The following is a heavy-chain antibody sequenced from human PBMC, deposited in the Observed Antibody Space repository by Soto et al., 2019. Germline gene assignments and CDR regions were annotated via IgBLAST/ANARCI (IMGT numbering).Heavy chain of an antibody. J-gene: IGHJ3*02. CDR3: EKQRGSYYHAFDI. CDR2: ISGSGGST. CDR1: GFTFSSYA. D-gene: IGHD1-26*01. Sequence: EVQLLESGGGLVQPGGSLRLSCAASGFTFSSYAMSWVRQAPGKGLEWVSAISGSGGSTYYADSVKGRFTISRDNSKNTLYLQMNSLRAEDTAVYYCEKQRGSYYHAFDIWGQGTMVTVSS. V-gene: IGHV3-23*01.